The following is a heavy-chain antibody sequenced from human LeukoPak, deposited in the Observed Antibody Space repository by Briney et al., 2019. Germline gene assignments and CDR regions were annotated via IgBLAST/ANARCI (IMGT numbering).Heavy chain of an antibody. Sequence: SETLSLTCTVSVGSIRSGGYYWSWIRQPPGKGLEWIGYIYYSGSTYYNPSLKSRVTISVDTSKNQFSLKLSSVTAADTAVYYCARGFQYYDILTGYSNYWYFDLWGRGTLVTVSS. CDR3: ARGFQYYDILTGYSNYWYFDL. CDR2: IYYSGST. J-gene: IGHJ2*01. CDR1: VGSIRSGGYY. V-gene: IGHV4-31*03. D-gene: IGHD3-9*01.